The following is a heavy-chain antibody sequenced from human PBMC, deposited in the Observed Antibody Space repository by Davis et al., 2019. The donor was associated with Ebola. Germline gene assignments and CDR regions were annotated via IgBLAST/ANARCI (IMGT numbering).Heavy chain of an antibody. V-gene: IGHV3-66*01. J-gene: IGHJ6*02. Sequence: GGSLRLSCAASGFTVSSNYMSWVHQAPGKGLEWVSVIYSGGSTYYADSVKGRFTISRDNSKNTLYLQMNSLRAEDTAVYYCASKDYYYGMDVWGQGTTVTVSS. CDR3: ASKDYYYGMDV. CDR1: GFTVSSNY. CDR2: IYSGGST.